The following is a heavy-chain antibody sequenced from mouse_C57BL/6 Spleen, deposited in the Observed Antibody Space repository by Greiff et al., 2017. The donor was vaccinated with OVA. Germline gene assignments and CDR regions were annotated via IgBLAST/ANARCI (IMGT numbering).Heavy chain of an antibody. V-gene: IGHV5-4*01. D-gene: IGHD2-1*01. CDR3: ARDVHYGNYDYAMDY. Sequence: VQLKESGGGLVKPGGSLKLSCAASGFTFSSYAMSWVRQTPEKRLEWVATISDGGSYTYYPDNVKGRFTISRDNAKNNLYLQMSHLKSEDTAMYYCARDVHYGNYDYAMDYWGQGTSVTVSS. CDR1: GFTFSSYA. J-gene: IGHJ4*01. CDR2: ISDGGSYT.